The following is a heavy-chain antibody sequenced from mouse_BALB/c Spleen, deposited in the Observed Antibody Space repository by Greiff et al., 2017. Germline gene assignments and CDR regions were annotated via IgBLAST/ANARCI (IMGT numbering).Heavy chain of an antibody. V-gene: IGHV5-6-5*01. CDR3: ARGRGTTVVAYWYFDV. CDR2: ISSGGST. Sequence: EVQGVESGGGLVKPGGSLKLSCAASGFTFSSYAMSWVRQTPEKRLEWVASISSGGSTYYPDSVKGRFTISRDNARNILYLQMSSLRSEDTAMYYCARGRGTTVVAYWYFDVWGAGTTVTVSS. D-gene: IGHD1-1*01. CDR1: GFTFSSYA. J-gene: IGHJ1*01.